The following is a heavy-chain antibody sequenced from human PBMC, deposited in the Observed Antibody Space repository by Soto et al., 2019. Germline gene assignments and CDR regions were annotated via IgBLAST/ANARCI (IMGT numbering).Heavy chain of an antibody. J-gene: IGHJ4*02. Sequence: GGSLRLSCAASGFTFDDCAMHWVRQAPGKGLEWVSRISWNSGSIGYADSVKGRFIISRDNAKNSLYLQMNSLRAEDTALYYCAKAVGSYGNFDYWGQGTLVTVSS. CDR2: ISWNSGSI. CDR3: AKAVGSYGNFDY. CDR1: GFTFDDCA. D-gene: IGHD5-18*01. V-gene: IGHV3-9*01.